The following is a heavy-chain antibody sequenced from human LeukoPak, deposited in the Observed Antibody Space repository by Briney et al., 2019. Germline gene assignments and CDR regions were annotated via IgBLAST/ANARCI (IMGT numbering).Heavy chain of an antibody. D-gene: IGHD6-19*01. CDR3: AKGGSGWYFDY. V-gene: IGHV3-30*18. CDR2: ISYDGGDK. Sequence: GGSLRLSCAASGFTFSSYGVHWVRQAPGKGQEWVALISYDGGDKYYADSVKGRFTISRDNSRNTLYLQMNSLRPEDTAVYYCAKGGSGWYFDYWGQGTLVTVYS. J-gene: IGHJ4*02. CDR1: GFTFSSYG.